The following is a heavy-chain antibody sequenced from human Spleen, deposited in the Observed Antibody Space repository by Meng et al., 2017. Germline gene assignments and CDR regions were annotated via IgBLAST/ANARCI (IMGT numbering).Heavy chain of an antibody. V-gene: IGHV4-34*01. CDR2: INDSGST. CDR3: ARTIGVEYSSSWYYFDY. J-gene: IGHJ4*02. D-gene: IGHD6-13*01. CDR1: GGTISGYY. Sequence: QQVGAGLLTPSETLSLTCAVYGGTISGYYWSWIRQPPGKGLEWIGEINDSGSTNYNPSLKSRVTISKDTSKNQFSLKLSSVTAADTAVYYCARTIGVEYSSSWYYFDYWGQGTLVTVSS.